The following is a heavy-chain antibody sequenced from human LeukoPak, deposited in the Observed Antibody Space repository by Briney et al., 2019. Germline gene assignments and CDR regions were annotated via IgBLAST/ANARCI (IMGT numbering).Heavy chain of an antibody. Sequence: SETLSLTCTVSGGSLSSSGYYWGWIRQPPGKGLEWIGSSYYSGSTYYNPSLKSRVTISVDTSKNQFSLKLSSVTAADTAEYYCASGTHSTEFDPWGQGTLVTVSS. D-gene: IGHD3-10*01. CDR3: ASGTHSTEFDP. CDR2: SYYSGST. J-gene: IGHJ5*02. CDR1: GGSLSSSGYY. V-gene: IGHV4-39*01.